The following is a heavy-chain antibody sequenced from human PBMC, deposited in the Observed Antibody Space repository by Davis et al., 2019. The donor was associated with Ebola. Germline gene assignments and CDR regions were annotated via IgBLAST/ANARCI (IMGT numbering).Heavy chain of an antibody. V-gene: IGHV4-34*01. CDR2: INHSGST. J-gene: IGHJ6*02. CDR3: ASSRSPPYYYGMDV. D-gene: IGHD1-26*01. Sequence: PSETLSLTCAVYGGSFSGYYWSWIRQPPGKGLEWIGEINHSGSTNYNPSLKSRVTISVDTSKNQFSLKLSSVTAADTAVYYCASSRSPPYYYGMDVWGQGTTVTVSS. CDR1: GGSFSGYY.